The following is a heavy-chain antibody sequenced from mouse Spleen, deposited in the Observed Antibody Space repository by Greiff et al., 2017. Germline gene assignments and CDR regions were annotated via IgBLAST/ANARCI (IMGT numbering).Heavy chain of an antibody. CDR1: GYTFTSYV. CDR2: INPYNDGT. J-gene: IGHJ4*01. V-gene: IGHV1-14*01. Sequence: EVQVVESGPELVKPGASVKMSCKASGYTFTSYVMHWVKQKPGQGLEWIGYINPYNDGTKYNEKFKGKATLTSDKSSSTAYMELSSLTSEDSAVYYCASSRGYYAMDYWGQGTSVTVSS. CDR3: ASSRGYYAMDY.